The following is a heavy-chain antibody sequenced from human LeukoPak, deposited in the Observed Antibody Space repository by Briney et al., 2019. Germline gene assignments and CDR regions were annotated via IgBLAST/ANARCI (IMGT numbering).Heavy chain of an antibody. CDR2: INAGNGNT. J-gene: IGHJ5*02. CDR3: ARDRYSSGWSWFDP. D-gene: IGHD6-19*01. CDR1: GYTLTSYA. Sequence: ASVKVSCKASGYTLTSYAMHWVRQAPGQRLEWMGWINAGNGNTKYSQKFQGRVTITRDTSASTAYMELSSLRSEDTAVYYCARDRYSSGWSWFDPWGQGTLVTVSS. V-gene: IGHV1-3*01.